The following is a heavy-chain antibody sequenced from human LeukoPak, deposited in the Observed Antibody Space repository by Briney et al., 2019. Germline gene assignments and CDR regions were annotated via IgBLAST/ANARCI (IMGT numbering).Heavy chain of an antibody. CDR3: ARSAYCSGGSCYLNY. Sequence: PGRSLRLSCAASGFTFSSYAMHWVRQAPGKGLEWVAVISYDGSNKYYADSVKGRFTISRDNSKNTLYLQMNSLRAEDTAVYYCARSAYCSGGSCYLNYWGQGTLVTVSS. D-gene: IGHD2-15*01. CDR2: ISYDGSNK. CDR1: GFTFSSYA. V-gene: IGHV3-30-3*01. J-gene: IGHJ4*02.